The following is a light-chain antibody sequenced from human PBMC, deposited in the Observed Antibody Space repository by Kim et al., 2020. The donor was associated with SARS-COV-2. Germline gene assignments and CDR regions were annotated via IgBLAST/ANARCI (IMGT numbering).Light chain of an antibody. CDR2: DVT. CDR1: SNDVGGYNS. V-gene: IGLV2-14*03. CDR3: HSYTSSTTLA. J-gene: IGLJ1*01. Sequence: SELTQPASVSGSPGQSITISCTGTSNDVGGYNSVSWYQQHPGKAPKLIIYDVTNRPSGVSDRFTGSKSGNTASLTISGLQTEDEADYYCHSYTSSTTLAFGPGTKVTVL.